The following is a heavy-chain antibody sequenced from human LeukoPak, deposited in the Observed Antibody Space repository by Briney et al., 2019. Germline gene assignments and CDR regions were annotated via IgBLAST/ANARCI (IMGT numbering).Heavy chain of an antibody. CDR2: IIPIFGTA. D-gene: IGHD3-22*01. CDR3: ARGGEDRDSSGYYFRGPNWFDP. CDR1: GGTFSSYA. V-gene: IGHV1-69*05. J-gene: IGHJ5*02. Sequence: PGASVKVSCKASGGTFSSYAISWVRQAPGQGLEWMGGIIPIFGTANYAQKFQGRVTITTDESTSTAYMELSSLRSEDTAVYYCARGGEDRDSSGYYFRGPNWFDPWGQGTLVTVSS.